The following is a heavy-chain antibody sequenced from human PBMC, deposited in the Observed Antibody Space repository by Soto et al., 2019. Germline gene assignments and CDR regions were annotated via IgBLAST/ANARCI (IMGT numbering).Heavy chain of an antibody. J-gene: IGHJ4*01. CDR3: AHRPSYCSGGSCYSGFDY. D-gene: IGHD2-15*01. CDR2: IYWDDDK. CDR1: GFSLSTSGVG. Sequence: QITLKESGPTLVKPTQTLTLTCTFSGFSLSTSGVGVGWIRQPPGKALEWLALIYWDDDKRYSPSLKSRLTITKVTSKNQVVLTMTNMDPVDTATYYCAHRPSYCSGGSCYSGFDYWGHGTLVTVSS. V-gene: IGHV2-5*02.